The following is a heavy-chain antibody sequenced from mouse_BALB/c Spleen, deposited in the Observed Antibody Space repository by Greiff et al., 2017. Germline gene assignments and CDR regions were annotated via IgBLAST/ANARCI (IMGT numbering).Heavy chain of an antibody. Sequence: EVKLMESGGGLVQPGGSLRLSCATSGFTFTDYYMSWVRQPPGKALEWLGFIRNKANGYTTEYSASVKGRFTISRDNSQSILYLQMNTLRAEDSATYYCARDFPSIYYDYGPAWFAYWGQGTLVTVSA. V-gene: IGHV7-3*02. J-gene: IGHJ3*01. CDR1: GFTFTDYY. CDR3: ARDFPSIYYDYGPAWFAY. D-gene: IGHD2-4*01. CDR2: IRNKANGYTT.